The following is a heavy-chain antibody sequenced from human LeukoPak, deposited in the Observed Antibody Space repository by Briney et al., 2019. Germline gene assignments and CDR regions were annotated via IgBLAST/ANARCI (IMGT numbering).Heavy chain of an antibody. CDR3: ARYYYGSGSYENWFDP. CDR1: GGSISSYY. V-gene: IGHV4-59*01. D-gene: IGHD3-10*01. CDR2: IYYSGST. Sequence: SETLSLTCTVSGGSISSYYWSWIRQPPGKGLEWIGYIYYSGSTNYNPSLKSRVTISVDTSKNQFSLKPSSVTAADTAVYYCARYYYGSGSYENWFDPWGQGTLVTVSS. J-gene: IGHJ5*02.